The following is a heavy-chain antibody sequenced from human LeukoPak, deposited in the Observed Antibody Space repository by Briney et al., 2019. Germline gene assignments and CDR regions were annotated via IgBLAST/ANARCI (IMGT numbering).Heavy chain of an antibody. CDR3: AKGTGDDYVWGSYRSNYFDY. Sequence: PGGSLKLSCAASGFTFSSYGMSWVRQAPGKGLEWVSAISGSGGSTYYADSVKGRFTISRDNSKNTLYLQMNSLRAEDTAVYYCAKGTGDDYVWGSYRSNYFDYWGQGTLVTVSS. V-gene: IGHV3-23*01. D-gene: IGHD3-16*02. CDR1: GFTFSSYG. J-gene: IGHJ4*02. CDR2: ISGSGGST.